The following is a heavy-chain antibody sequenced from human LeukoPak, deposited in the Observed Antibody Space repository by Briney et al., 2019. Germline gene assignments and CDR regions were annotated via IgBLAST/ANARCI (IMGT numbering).Heavy chain of an antibody. Sequence: PSETLSLTCTVSGGSISSYYWSWIRQPPGKGLEWIGYIYYSGSTNYNPSLKSRVTISVDTSKNQFSLKLSSVTAADTAVYYCARDSVFWSGYHHAFDIWGQGTMVTVSS. CDR1: GGSISSYY. D-gene: IGHD3-3*01. V-gene: IGHV4-59*01. CDR2: IYYSGST. J-gene: IGHJ3*02. CDR3: ARDSVFWSGYHHAFDI.